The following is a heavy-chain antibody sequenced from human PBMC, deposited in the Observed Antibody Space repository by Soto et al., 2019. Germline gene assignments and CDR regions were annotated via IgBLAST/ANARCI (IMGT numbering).Heavy chain of an antibody. D-gene: IGHD3-3*01. V-gene: IGHV1-8*01. CDR2: MNPNSGNT. CDR3: ARSLHVRYDFRSGYFAPGGYWFDP. CDR1: GYTFTSYD. Sequence: AAVKVSCKASGYTFTSYDINWVRQATGQGLEWMGWMNPNSGNTGYAQKFQGRVTMTRNTSISTAYMELSSLRSEDTAVYYCARSLHVRYDFRSGYFAPGGYWFDPWGQGTLVTVSS. J-gene: IGHJ5*02.